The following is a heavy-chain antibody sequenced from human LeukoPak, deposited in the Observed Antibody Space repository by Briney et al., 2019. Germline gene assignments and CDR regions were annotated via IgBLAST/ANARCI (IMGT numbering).Heavy chain of an antibody. CDR1: GGSISSGSYY. CDR3: ASLTIFGVLGWFDP. CDR2: IYTSGST. D-gene: IGHD3-3*01. V-gene: IGHV4-61*02. Sequence: PSETLSLTCTVSGGSISSGSYYWSWIRQPAGKGLEWIGRIYTSGSTNYNPSLKSRVTISVDTSKNQFSLKLSSVTAADTAVYYCASLTIFGVLGWFDPWGQGTLVTVSS. J-gene: IGHJ5*02.